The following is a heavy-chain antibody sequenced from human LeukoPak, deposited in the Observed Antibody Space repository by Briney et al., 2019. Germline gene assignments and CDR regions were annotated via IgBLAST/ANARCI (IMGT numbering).Heavy chain of an antibody. V-gene: IGHV3-53*01. Sequence: QTGGSLRLSCAASGFIVSSNYMSWVRQAPGRGLEWVSVFYSGASTYYADSVKGRFTISRDNSKNTLYLQMSSLRAEDTAVYYCARGDGEYWGQGTLVTVSS. CDR1: GFIVSSNY. CDR2: FYSGAST. CDR3: ARGDGEY. J-gene: IGHJ4*02.